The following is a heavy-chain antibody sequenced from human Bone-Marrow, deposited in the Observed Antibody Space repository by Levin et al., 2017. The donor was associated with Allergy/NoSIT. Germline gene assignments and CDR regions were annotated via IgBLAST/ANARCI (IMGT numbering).Heavy chain of an antibody. CDR2: IQSDGIST. CDR1: GFAFSSTW. D-gene: IGHD3-3*01. J-gene: IGHJ4*02. Sequence: SCAASGFAFSSTWMHWVRQVPGKGLVWLARIQSDGISTKYADSVKGRFTISRDNVKNTVYLQMNSLSAEDTAVYYCARDWYYTSDYWGQGTLVTVSS. CDR3: ARDWYYTSDY. V-gene: IGHV3-74*03.